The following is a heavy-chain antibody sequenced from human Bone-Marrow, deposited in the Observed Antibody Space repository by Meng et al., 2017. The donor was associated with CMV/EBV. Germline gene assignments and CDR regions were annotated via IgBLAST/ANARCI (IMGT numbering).Heavy chain of an antibody. J-gene: IGHJ2*01. CDR1: GFTFDDYA. D-gene: IGHD6-13*01. V-gene: IGHV3-9*01. CDR3: AKNAAAGIYWYFDL. CDR2: ITWDSGTI. Sequence: SLKISCAACGFTFDDYAMHWVRQVPGKGLEWVSGITWDSGTIAYADSVKGRFTIARDNAKNALYLQMNSLRAEDTALYYCAKNAAAGIYWYFDLWGRGTLVTVSS.